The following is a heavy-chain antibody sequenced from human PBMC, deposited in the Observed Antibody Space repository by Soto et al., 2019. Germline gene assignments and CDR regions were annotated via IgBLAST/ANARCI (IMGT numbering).Heavy chain of an antibody. D-gene: IGHD6-6*01. CDR1: GGSISSYY. V-gene: IGHV4-59*01. CDR2: IYYSGST. J-gene: IGHJ5*02. Sequence: SETLSLTCTVSGGSISSYYWSWIRQPPGKGLEWIGYIYYSGSTNYNPSLKSRVTISVDTSKNQFSLKLSSVTAADTAVYYCARLSIAARLGWFDPWGQGTLVTSPQ. CDR3: ARLSIAARLGWFDP.